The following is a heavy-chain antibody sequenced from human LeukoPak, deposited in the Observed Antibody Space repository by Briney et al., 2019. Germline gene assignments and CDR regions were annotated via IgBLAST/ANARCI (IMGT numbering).Heavy chain of an antibody. D-gene: IGHD4/OR15-4a*01. V-gene: IGHV4-59*12. J-gene: IGHJ5*02. CDR3: ARSTMVNTATGWFDP. CDR2: IYYSGST. Sequence: SETLSLTCTVSGGSISSYYWSWIRQPPGKGLEWIGYIYYSGSTNYNPSLKSRVTISVDTSKNQISLKLSFVTAADTAMYYCARSTMVNTATGWFDPWGQGTLVTVSS. CDR1: GGSISSYY.